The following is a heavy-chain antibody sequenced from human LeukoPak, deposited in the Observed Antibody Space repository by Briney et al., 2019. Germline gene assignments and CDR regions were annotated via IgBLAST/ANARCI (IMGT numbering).Heavy chain of an antibody. J-gene: IGHJ4*02. D-gene: IGHD4-17*01. CDR2: IYHSGAT. V-gene: IGHV4-38-2*02. CDR1: GYSISSGYY. Sequence: SETLSLTCTVSGYSISSGYYWGWIRQPPGGGLEWIGSIYHSGATYYRPSLRSRVTISIDTSRNRFSLRMTSVTAADTAVYFCAREKAFGDYAYWGQGTLVTVSS. CDR3: AREKAFGDYAY.